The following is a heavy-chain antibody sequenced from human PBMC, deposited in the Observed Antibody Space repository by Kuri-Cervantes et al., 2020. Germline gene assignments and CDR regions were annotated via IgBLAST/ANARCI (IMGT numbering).Heavy chain of an antibody. CDR2: IIPIFGTA. CDR1: GGTFSSYA. V-gene: IGHV1-69*13. CDR3: ARDGHTFPAAFDI. D-gene: IGHD2-2*02. Sequence: SVKVSCKASGGTFSSYAISWVRQAPGQGLEWMGGIIPIFGTANYAQKFQGRVTITADESTSAAYMELSSLRSEDTAVYYCARDGHTFPAAFDIWGQGTMVTVSS. J-gene: IGHJ3*02.